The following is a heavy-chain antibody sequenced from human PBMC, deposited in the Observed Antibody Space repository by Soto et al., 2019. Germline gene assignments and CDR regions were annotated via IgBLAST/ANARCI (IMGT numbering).Heavy chain of an antibody. CDR1: EFTFSSYA. J-gene: IGHJ4*02. Sequence: GGSLRHSCAASEFTFSSYAMSWVRQAPGKGLEWVSANSGSGGSTYYADSVKGRFTISRDNSKNTLYLQMNSLRAEDTAVYYCAKAGRDYDYFDYWGQGTLVTVSS. CDR2: NSGSGGST. CDR3: AKAGRDYDYFDY. V-gene: IGHV3-23*01. D-gene: IGHD4-17*01.